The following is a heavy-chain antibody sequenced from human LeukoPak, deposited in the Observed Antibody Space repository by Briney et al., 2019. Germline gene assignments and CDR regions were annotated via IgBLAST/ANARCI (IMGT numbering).Heavy chain of an antibody. V-gene: IGHV4-39*07. CDR2: IYYTGSP. J-gene: IGHJ5*02. CDR1: GGSISSSSFY. Sequence: PSETLSLTCTVSGGSISSSSFYWAWIRQPPGKGLEWIGSIYYTGSPYYNPSLKNRVTISLDTSKNQFSLKLSSVTVADTAVYYCVRSFRYNWFDPWGQGTLVTVSS. D-gene: IGHD3-10*01. CDR3: VRSFRYNWFDP.